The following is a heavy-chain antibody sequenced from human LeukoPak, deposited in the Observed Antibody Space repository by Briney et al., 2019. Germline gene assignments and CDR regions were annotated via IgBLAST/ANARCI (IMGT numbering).Heavy chain of an antibody. CDR2: IYYSGST. Sequence: SGTPSPTRTGSGGAISSYYWSWIRQPPGEGPGWGGYIYYSGSTNYNPSLKSRVTISVDTSKNQFSLKLSSVTAADTAVYYCARLRYYYDSRGAFDIWGQGTMVTVSS. CDR1: GGAISSYY. V-gene: IGHV4-59*08. CDR3: ARLRYYYDSRGAFDI. J-gene: IGHJ3*02. D-gene: IGHD3-22*01.